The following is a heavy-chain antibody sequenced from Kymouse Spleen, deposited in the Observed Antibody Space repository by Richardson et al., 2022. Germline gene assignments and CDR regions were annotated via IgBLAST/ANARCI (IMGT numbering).Heavy chain of an antibody. Sequence: QVQLVQSGAEVKKPGASVKVSCKASGYTFTGYYMHWVRQAPGQGLEWMGWINPNSGGTNYAQKFQGWVTMTRDTSISTAYMELSRLRSDDTAVYYCARDQGYYGSGSSRMDVWGQGTTVTVSS. CDR3: ARDQGYYGSGSSRMDV. V-gene: IGHV1-2*04. J-gene: IGHJ6*02. CDR2: INPNSGGT. CDR1: GYTFTGYY. D-gene: IGHD3-10*01.